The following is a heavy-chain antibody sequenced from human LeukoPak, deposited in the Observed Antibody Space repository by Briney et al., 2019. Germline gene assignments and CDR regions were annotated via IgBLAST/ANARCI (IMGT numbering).Heavy chain of an antibody. CDR2: VKQDVGET. Sequence: GRSRRLSCAAPGFTFRSDWMSWGRRAPREGLGWGASVKQDVGETYYVGSVKGRFTISRDNAKHSLYLAMNSLRAEDTAVYYCAKDGSMPWGYYMDVWGKGTTVTISS. CDR3: AKDGSMPWGYYMDV. V-gene: IGHV3-7*01. D-gene: IGHD2/OR15-2a*01. J-gene: IGHJ6*03. CDR1: GFTFRSDW.